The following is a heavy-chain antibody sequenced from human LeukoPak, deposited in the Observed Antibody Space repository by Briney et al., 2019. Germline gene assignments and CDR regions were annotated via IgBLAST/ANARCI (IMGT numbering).Heavy chain of an antibody. V-gene: IGHV3-48*01. Sequence: GGSLRLSCAASGFTFSSYNMNWVRQAPGEGLELVSYISPTSTIFYADSVRGRFTVSRDNVKNSLYLQMNSLRVEDTAVYYCARELRGENFDFWGQGTLVTVSA. J-gene: IGHJ4*02. CDR1: GFTFSSYN. CDR2: ISPTSTI. D-gene: IGHD3-10*01. CDR3: ARELRGENFDF.